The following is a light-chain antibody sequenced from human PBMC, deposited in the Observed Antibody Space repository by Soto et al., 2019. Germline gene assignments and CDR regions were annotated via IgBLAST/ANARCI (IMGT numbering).Light chain of an antibody. V-gene: IGLV2-18*01. CDR2: EVS. CDR1: SSDVGNYNR. J-gene: IGLJ3*02. Sequence: QSALTQPPSVSGSPGQSVTISCTGTSSDVGNYNRVSWYQQPPGTAPKLMIYEVSNRPSGVPDRFSGSKSGNTASLTISGLQAEDEADYYCSLYTSSRTRVFGGGTKLTVL. CDR3: SLYTSSRTRV.